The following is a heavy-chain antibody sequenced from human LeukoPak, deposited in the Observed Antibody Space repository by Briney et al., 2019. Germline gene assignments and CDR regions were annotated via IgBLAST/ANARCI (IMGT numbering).Heavy chain of an antibody. Sequence: ASVKVSCKASGYTFTSFGINWVRQAPGQGLEWMGWISADNGNTNYAQKLQGRVTMTTDASTSTAYMELRSLRSDDTAMYYCAKAIYSKYDAFDIWAKGQWSPSLQ. CDR2: ISADNGNT. V-gene: IGHV1-18*01. CDR1: GYTFTSFG. D-gene: IGHD4-11*01. CDR3: AKAIYSKYDAFDI. J-gene: IGHJ3*02.